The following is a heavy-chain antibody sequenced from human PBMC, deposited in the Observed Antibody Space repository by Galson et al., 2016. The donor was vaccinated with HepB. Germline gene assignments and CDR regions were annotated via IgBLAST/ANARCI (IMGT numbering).Heavy chain of an antibody. D-gene: IGHD1-1*01. CDR3: ARSRPSLNWSFGHYRFGFDV. Sequence: TLSLTCTVSGGSLRGGNYYWSWIRQTPGKGLEWIGYIYYSGTTYYNPSLGRRASISLGTSDMSYNQFSLRLPSLTAADAAIYYCARSRPSLNWSFGHYRFGFDVWGRGATVIVSS. J-gene: IGHJ6*04. V-gene: IGHV4-31*03. CDR2: IYYSGTT. CDR1: GGSLRGGNYY.